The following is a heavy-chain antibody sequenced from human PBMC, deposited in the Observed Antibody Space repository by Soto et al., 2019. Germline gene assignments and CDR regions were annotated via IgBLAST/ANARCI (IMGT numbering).Heavy chain of an antibody. CDR2: ILNDGGEK. V-gene: IGHV3-33*01. CDR3: ARDDAFENENGFEM. D-gene: IGHD3-3*02. Sequence: QAHLVESGGGVVQPGRSLRLSWAASGFTFSSYGMHWVRQAPGKGLEWVAVILNDGGEKYHADSVEGRFIISRDNSKNTLYLQMNSLRDEDTAVYYCARDDAFENENGFEMWGQGTMVTVSS. CDR1: GFTFSSYG. J-gene: IGHJ3*02.